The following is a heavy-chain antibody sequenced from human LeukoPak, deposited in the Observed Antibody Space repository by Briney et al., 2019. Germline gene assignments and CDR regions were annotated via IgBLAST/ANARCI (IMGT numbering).Heavy chain of an antibody. V-gene: IGHV3-15*01. J-gene: IGHJ5*02. CDR2: IKSKTDAGTA. Sequence: PGGSLRLXCAASGFTFSNAWMGWVRQAPGKGLEWVGHIKSKTDAGTADYAAPVKGRFSISRDDSKNTLYLQMNSLKIEDTALYYCATDPVTMIVVVSTWGQGTLVTVSS. D-gene: IGHD3-22*01. CDR1: GFTFSNAW. CDR3: ATDPVTMIVVVST.